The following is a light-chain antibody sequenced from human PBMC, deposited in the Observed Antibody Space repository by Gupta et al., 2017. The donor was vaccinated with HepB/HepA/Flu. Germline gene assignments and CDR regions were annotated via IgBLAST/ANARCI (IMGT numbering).Light chain of an antibody. Sequence: SYVLTQPPSVSVAPGKTARITWGGNNIGSKSVDWYQQKPGQAPVLVVYDDSDRPSGIPERFSGSNSGNTATLTISRVEAGDEADYYCQVWDSSSDHRWVFGGGTKLTVL. CDR2: DDS. CDR3: QVWDSSSDHRWV. J-gene: IGLJ3*02. V-gene: IGLV3-21*03. CDR1: NIGSKS.